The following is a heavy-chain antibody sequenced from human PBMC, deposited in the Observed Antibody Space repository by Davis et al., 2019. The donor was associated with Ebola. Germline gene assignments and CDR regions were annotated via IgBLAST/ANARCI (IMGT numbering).Heavy chain of an antibody. CDR2: INHSGST. Sequence: SETLSLTCTVSGGSISSSSYYWGWIRQPPGKGLEWIGEINHSGSTNYNPSLKSRVTISVDTSKNQFSLKLSSVTAADTAVYYCAGQDIVATIIDYWGQGTLVTVSS. J-gene: IGHJ4*02. CDR3: AGQDIVATIIDY. D-gene: IGHD5-12*01. CDR1: GGSISSSSYY. V-gene: IGHV4-39*01.